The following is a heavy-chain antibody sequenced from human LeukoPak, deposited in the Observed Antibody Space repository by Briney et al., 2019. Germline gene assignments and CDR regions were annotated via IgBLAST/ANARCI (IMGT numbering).Heavy chain of an antibody. D-gene: IGHD3-10*01. CDR1: GFTFSSYA. Sequence: GGSLRLSCAASGFTFSSYAIHWVRLAPGKGLEWVAVISYDGSNKYYADSVKGRFTISRDNSKNTLYLQMNSLRAADTAVYYCAKDQDTMVRGVLDYWGQGTLVTVSS. V-gene: IGHV3-30*04. J-gene: IGHJ4*02. CDR3: AKDQDTMVRGVLDY. CDR2: ISYDGSNK.